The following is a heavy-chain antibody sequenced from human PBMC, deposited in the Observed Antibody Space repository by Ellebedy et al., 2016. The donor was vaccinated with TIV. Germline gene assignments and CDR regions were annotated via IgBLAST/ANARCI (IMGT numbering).Heavy chain of an antibody. D-gene: IGHD5-18*01. CDR1: GFTFSSYA. V-gene: IGHV3-23*01. CDR3: AKDRTPGDGYWVFDN. Sequence: GESLKISCAASGFTFSSYAMSWVRQAPGKGLEWVSAIYGGGVTAYYTDSVKGRFTISRDNSRNTLYLQMNSLRAEDTAVYFCAKDRTPGDGYWVFDNWGQGTLVSVSS. J-gene: IGHJ4*02. CDR2: IYGGGVTA.